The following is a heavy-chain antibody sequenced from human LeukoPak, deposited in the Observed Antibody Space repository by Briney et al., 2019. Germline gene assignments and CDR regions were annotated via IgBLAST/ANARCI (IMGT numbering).Heavy chain of an antibody. D-gene: IGHD2-21*01. CDR2: IGTAGDT. J-gene: IGHJ4*02. CDR3: ARSTWGGDIDY. CDR1: GFTFSSYD. V-gene: IGHV3-13*01. Sequence: GGSLRLSCAASGFTFSSYDMHWVRQATGKDLECVSAIGTAGDTYYPGSVKGRFTISRENAKNSLYLQMNSLRAGDTAVYYCARSTWGGDIDYWGQGTLVTVSS.